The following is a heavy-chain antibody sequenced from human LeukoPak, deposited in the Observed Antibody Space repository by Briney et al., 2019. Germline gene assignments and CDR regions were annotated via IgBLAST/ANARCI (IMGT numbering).Heavy chain of an antibody. J-gene: IGHJ1*01. CDR3: AKAITIFGVVNAEYFQH. D-gene: IGHD3-3*01. V-gene: IGHV3-30*02. CDR1: GFTFSSYG. Sequence: GGSLRLSCAASGFTFSSYGMHWVRQAPGKGLEWVAFIRYDGSNKYYADSVKGRFTISRDNSKNTLYLQMNSLRAEDTAVYCCAKAITIFGVVNAEYFQHWGQGTLVTVSS. CDR2: IRYDGSNK.